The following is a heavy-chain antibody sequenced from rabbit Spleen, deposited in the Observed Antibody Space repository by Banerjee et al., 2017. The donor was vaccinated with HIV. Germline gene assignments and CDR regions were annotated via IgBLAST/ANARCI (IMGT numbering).Heavy chain of an antibody. J-gene: IGHJ4*01. CDR1: GVSFSGSSY. CDR2: IDAGSSGFP. V-gene: IGHV1S45*01. CDR3: ARDTSSSWNFGW. D-gene: IGHD1-1*01. Sequence: QEQLEESGGDLVKPGASLTLTCIASGVSFSGSSYMCWVRQAPGKGLEWIACIDAGSSGFPYFASWAKGRFTISRTSSTTVTLQMTSLTAADTATYFCARDTSSSWNFGWWGPGTLVTVS.